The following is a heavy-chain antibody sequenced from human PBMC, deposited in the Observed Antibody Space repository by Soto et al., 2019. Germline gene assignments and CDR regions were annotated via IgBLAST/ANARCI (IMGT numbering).Heavy chain of an antibody. Sequence: QPGGSLRLSCAASGFTFSGSAMHWVRQASGKGLEWVGRIRSKANSYATAYAASVKGRFTISRDDSKNTAYLQMNSLKTEDTAVYYCVKDTPAWRQVWGYDYWGQGVQVTVSS. CDR1: GFTFSGSA. CDR2: IRSKANSYAT. V-gene: IGHV3-73*01. J-gene: IGHJ4*02. D-gene: IGHD7-27*01. CDR3: VKDTPAWRQVWGYDY.